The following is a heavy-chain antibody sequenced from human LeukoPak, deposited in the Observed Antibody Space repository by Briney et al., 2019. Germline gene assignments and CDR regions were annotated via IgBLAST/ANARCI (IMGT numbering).Heavy chain of an antibody. D-gene: IGHD2-8*01. V-gene: IGHV4-59*01. J-gene: IGHJ1*01. CDR2: IYYSGST. Sequence: PSETLSLTCTVSGGSISSYYWSWIRQPPGKGLEWIGYIYYSGSTNYNPSLKSRVTISVDTSKNQFSLKLSSVTAADTAVYYCASLVLGYCTNGVCYPAEYFQHWGQGTLVTVSS. CDR3: ASLVLGYCTNGVCYPAEYFQH. CDR1: GGSISSYY.